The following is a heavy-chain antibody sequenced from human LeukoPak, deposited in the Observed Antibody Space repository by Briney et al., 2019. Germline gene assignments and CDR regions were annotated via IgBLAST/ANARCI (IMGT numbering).Heavy chain of an antibody. CDR1: GGSISSYY. CDR3: ARPGVGDPKLGYCSSTSCYTYAFDI. V-gene: IGHV4-4*09. J-gene: IGHJ3*02. CDR2: IYTSGST. D-gene: IGHD2-2*02. Sequence: SETLSLTCTVSGGSISSYYWSWIRQPPGKGLEWIGYIYTSGSTKYNPSLKSRVTISVDSSKNQFSLKLSSVTAADTAVYYCARPGVGDPKLGYCSSTSCYTYAFDIWGQGTMVTVSS.